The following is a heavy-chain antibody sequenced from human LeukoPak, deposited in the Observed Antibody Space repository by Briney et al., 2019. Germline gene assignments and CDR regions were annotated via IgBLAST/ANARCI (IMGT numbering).Heavy chain of an antibody. CDR2: IYYSGST. CDR1: GGSISSGDYY. CDR3: ARDFRGGYNWLDP. Sequence: SETLSLTCTVSGGSISSGDYYWSWIRQPPGKGLEWIGYIYYSGSTYYNPSLKSRVTISVDTSKNQFSLKLSPVTAADTAVYYCARDFRGGYNWLDPWGQGTLVTVSS. J-gene: IGHJ5*02. D-gene: IGHD2-15*01. V-gene: IGHV4-30-4*08.